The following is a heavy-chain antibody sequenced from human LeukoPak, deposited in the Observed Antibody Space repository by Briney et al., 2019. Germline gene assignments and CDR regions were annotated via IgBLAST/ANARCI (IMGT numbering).Heavy chain of an antibody. CDR1: GGSVSSGSYY. CDR2: IYYSGST. J-gene: IGHJ3*02. V-gene: IGHV4-61*01. D-gene: IGHD2-15*01. Sequence: PSETQSLTCTVSGGSVSSGSYYWSWIRQPPGKGLEWIGYIYYSGSTNYNPSLKSRVTISVDTSKNQFSLKLSSVTAADTAVYYCARDRHCSGGSCGDAFDIWGQGTMVTVSS. CDR3: ARDRHCSGGSCGDAFDI.